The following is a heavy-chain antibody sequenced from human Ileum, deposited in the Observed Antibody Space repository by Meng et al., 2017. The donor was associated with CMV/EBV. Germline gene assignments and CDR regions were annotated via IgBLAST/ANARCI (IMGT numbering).Heavy chain of an antibody. CDR1: GYTFTSYG. D-gene: IGHD2-2*02. J-gene: IGHJ6*02. V-gene: IGHV1-18*01. Sequence: SVKVSCKASGYTFTSYGISWVRQAPGQGLEWMGWISAYNGNTNYAQKLQGRVTMTTDTSTSTAYMELRSLRSDDTAVYYCARMHCSSTSCYKSYYYYGMDVWGQGTTVTVSS. CDR2: ISAYNGNT. CDR3: ARMHCSSTSCYKSYYYYGMDV.